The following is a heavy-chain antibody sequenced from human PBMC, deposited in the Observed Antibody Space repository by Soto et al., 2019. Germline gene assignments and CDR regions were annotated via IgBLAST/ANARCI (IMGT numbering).Heavy chain of an antibody. CDR1: GFKFSNYA. D-gene: IGHD2-8*01. CDR3: AKDLRAGVSSACYFDL. J-gene: IGHJ5*02. V-gene: IGHV3-23*01. CDR2: ISATGGGT. Sequence: GGSLRLSCAASGFKFSNYAMSWVRQAPGKGLEWVSLISATGGGTYYADSVNGRFTISRDNSHNTLYLQVHSLTAEDTAVYYCAKDLRAGVSSACYFDLWGQGAQLTDS.